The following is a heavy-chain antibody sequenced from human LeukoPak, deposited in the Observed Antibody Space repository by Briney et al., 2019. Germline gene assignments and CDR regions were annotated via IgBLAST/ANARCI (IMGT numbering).Heavy chain of an antibody. D-gene: IGHD3-3*01. CDR2: IYNSGIT. V-gene: IGHV4-59*12. CDR1: GGSISSYY. CDR3: ASFLVSEVFFFDY. Sequence: SETLSLTCTVSGGSISSYYWSWIRQPPGKGLECIGYIYNSGITNYNPSLKSRVTISVDTSKNQFSLKLSSVTAADTAVYYCASFLVSEVFFFDYWGQGTLVTVSS. J-gene: IGHJ4*02.